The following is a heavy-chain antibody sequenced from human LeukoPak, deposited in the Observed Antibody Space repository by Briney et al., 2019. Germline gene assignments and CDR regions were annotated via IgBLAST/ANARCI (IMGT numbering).Heavy chain of an antibody. D-gene: IGHD3-10*01. V-gene: IGHV4-61*02. CDR3: ARDGFGDTMVRGVISDAFDI. CDR2: IYTSGST. CDR1: GGSLSSGSYY. Sequence: PSQTLSLTCTLSGGSLSSGSYYWSWIRQPAGKGLEWIGRIYTSGSTHYNPSLKSRVTRSVDTSKNQFSLKLSSVTAADTAVYYCARDGFGDTMVRGVISDAFDIWGQGTMVTVSS. J-gene: IGHJ3*02.